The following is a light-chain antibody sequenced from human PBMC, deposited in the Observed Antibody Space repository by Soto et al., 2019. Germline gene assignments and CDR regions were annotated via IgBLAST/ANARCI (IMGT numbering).Light chain of an antibody. CDR3: AAWDGSLSGWV. CDR1: SSNFGSNS. CDR2: TNN. J-gene: IGLJ3*02. V-gene: IGLV1-44*01. Sequence: QSALTQPPSASGTPGQRVAISCSGSSSNFGSNSVNWYQQLPGTAPKLLIYTNNQRPSGVPDRFSGSKSGTSASLAISGLQSEDEADYYCAAWDGSLSGWVFGGGTQLTVL.